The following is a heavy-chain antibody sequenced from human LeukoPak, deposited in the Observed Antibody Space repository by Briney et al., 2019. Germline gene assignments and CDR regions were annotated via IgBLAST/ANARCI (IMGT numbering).Heavy chain of an antibody. CDR2: IYYSGST. Sequence: PSETLSLTCTVSGGSISSYYWSWIRQPPGKGLEWIGYIYYSGSTNYNSSLKSRVTISVDTSKNQFSLKLSSVTAADTAVYYCALRGSPSGHSYGCVDYWGQGTLVTVSS. CDR1: GGSISSYY. D-gene: IGHD5-18*01. V-gene: IGHV4-59*01. J-gene: IGHJ4*02. CDR3: ALRGSPSGHSYGCVDY.